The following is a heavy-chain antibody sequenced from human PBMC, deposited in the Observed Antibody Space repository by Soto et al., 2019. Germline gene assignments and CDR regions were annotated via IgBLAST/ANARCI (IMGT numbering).Heavy chain of an antibody. CDR2: ISYDGSNK. D-gene: IGHD3-3*01. CDR1: GFTFSSYA. CDR3: ARDQDFWSGYFSEYYFDY. Sequence: GGSLRLSCAASGFTFSSYAMHWVRQAPGKGLEWVAVISYDGSNKYYADSVKGRFTISRDNSKNTLYLQMNSLRAEDTAVYYCARDQDFWSGYFSEYYFDYWGQGTLVTVSS. J-gene: IGHJ4*02. V-gene: IGHV3-30-3*01.